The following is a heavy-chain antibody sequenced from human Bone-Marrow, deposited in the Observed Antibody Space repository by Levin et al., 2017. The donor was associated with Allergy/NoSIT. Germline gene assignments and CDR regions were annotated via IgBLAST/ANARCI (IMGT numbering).Heavy chain of an antibody. Sequence: GESLKISCKASGYTFTGYYMHWVRQAPGQGLEWMGRINPNSGGTNYAQKFQGRVTMTRDTSISTAYMELSRLRSDDTAVYYCARGRVTRYYYYYYMDVWGKGTTVTVSS. CDR3: ARGRVTRYYYYYYMDV. CDR2: INPNSGGT. V-gene: IGHV1-2*06. CDR1: GYTFTGYY. D-gene: IGHD3-10*01. J-gene: IGHJ6*03.